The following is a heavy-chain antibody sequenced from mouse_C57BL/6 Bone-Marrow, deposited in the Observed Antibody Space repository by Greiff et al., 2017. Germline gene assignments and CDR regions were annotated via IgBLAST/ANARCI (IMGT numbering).Heavy chain of an antibody. V-gene: IGHV1-26*01. CDR2: INPNNGGT. CDR1: GYTFTDYY. J-gene: IGHJ4*01. CDR3: ANWVYAMDY. D-gene: IGHD4-1*01. Sequence: VQLQQSGPELVKPGASVKISCKASGYTFTDYYMNWVKQSHGKSLEWIGDINPNNGGTSYNQKFKGKATLTVDKSSSTAYMELRSLTSEDSAVYYCANWVYAMDYWGQGTSVTVAS.